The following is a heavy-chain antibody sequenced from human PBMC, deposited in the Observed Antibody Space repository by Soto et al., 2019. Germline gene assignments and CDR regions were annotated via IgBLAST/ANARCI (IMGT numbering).Heavy chain of an antibody. V-gene: IGHV3-23*01. CDR3: AKSRYSDSSGDFYDY. D-gene: IGHD3-22*01. CDR2: IGGSGRTT. J-gene: IGHJ4*02. CDR1: AFTFNNYA. Sequence: EVQLLESGGGLVQPGGSLSLSCAASAFTFNNYAMSWVRQAPRKGLEWVSGIGGSGRTTYYADSVKGRFTISRDNSNNTLFLQMNSLRAEDTAVYYCAKSRYSDSSGDFYDYWCQGTLVTVSS.